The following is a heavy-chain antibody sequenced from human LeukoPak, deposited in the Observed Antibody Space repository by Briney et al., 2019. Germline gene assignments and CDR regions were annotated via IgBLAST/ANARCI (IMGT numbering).Heavy chain of an antibody. Sequence: SETLSLTCAVYGGSFSGYYWSWIRQPPGKGLEWIGEINHSGSTNYNPSLKSRVTISVDTSKNQFSLKLSSVTAADTAVYYCASKYYDSSGTTSSPPRYNWFDPWGQGTLVTVSS. V-gene: IGHV4-34*01. CDR2: INHSGST. CDR1: GGSFSGYY. CDR3: ASKYYDSSGTTSSPPRYNWFDP. J-gene: IGHJ5*02. D-gene: IGHD3-22*01.